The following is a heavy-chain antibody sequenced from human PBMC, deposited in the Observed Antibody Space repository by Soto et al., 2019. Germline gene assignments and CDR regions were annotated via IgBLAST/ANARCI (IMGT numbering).Heavy chain of an antibody. V-gene: IGHV4-39*01. CDR3: ASLNKIIAVAGPDY. J-gene: IGHJ4*02. D-gene: IGHD6-19*01. CDR2: IYYSGST. Sequence: SETLSLTCTVSGGSISSSSYYWGWIRQPPGKGLEWIGSIYYSGSTYYNPSLKSRVTISVDTSKNQFSLKLSSVTAADTAVYYCASLNKIIAVAGPDYWGQGTLVTVS. CDR1: GGSISSSSYY.